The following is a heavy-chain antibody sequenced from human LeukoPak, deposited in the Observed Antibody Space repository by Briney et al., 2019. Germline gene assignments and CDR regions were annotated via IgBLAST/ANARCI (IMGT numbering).Heavy chain of an antibody. Sequence: ASVKVSCKASGYTFTGYYMHWVRQAPGQGLEWMGWINPNSGGTNYAQKFQGRVTMTRDTSISTAYMELSRLRSDDTAMYYCARMYSSSSSRFDHWGQGTLVTVSS. CDR1: GYTFTGYY. J-gene: IGHJ4*02. CDR2: INPNSGGT. V-gene: IGHV1-2*02. CDR3: ARMYSSSSSRFDH. D-gene: IGHD6-6*01.